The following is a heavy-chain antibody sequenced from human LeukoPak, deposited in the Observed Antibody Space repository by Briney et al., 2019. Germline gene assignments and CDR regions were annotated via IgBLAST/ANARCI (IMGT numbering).Heavy chain of an antibody. CDR2: IKSDGSST. CDR1: GFTFSNYW. D-gene: IGHD1-26*01. CDR3: VGGPRWVSDL. Sequence: PGGSLRLSCAASGFTFSNYWMHWVRQAPGEALMWVSRIKSDGSSTTYADSVKGRFTISRDNAKNSVYLQMNGLKAEHTAVYHCVGGPRWVSDLWGRGTLVTVSS. J-gene: IGHJ2*01. V-gene: IGHV3-74*01.